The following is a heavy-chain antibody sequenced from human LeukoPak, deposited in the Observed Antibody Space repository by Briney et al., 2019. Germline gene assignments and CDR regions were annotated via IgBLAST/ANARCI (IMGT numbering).Heavy chain of an antibody. Sequence: PGGSLRLSCTASGFTFSSYAMSWVRQAPGKGLEWVSAISGSGGSTYYADSVKGRFTISRDNSKNTLYLQMNSLRAEDTAVYYCAKDPSEYYGMDVWGQGTTVTVSS. CDR3: AKDPSEYYGMDV. CDR1: GFTFSSYA. V-gene: IGHV3-23*01. CDR2: ISGSGGST. J-gene: IGHJ6*02.